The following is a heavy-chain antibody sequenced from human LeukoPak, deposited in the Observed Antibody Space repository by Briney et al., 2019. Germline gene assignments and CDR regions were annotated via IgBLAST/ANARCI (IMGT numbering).Heavy chain of an antibody. J-gene: IGHJ4*02. D-gene: IGHD1-26*01. CDR2: IQQDGSET. CDR3: ARDKDVGATLFDH. CDR1: GFTFSSYW. V-gene: IGHV3-7*01. Sequence: PPGGSLRLSCAASGFTFSSYWMSWVRQAPGKGPEWVANIQQDGSETYYVDSVKGRFTISRDNSKNSLYLQMNSLRAEDKAVYYCARDKDVGATLFDHWGQGTLITVSS.